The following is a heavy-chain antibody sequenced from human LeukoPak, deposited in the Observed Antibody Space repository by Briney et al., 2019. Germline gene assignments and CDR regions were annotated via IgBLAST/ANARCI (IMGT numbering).Heavy chain of an antibody. V-gene: IGHV3-7*01. CDR3: ARDGSVTAIPFDY. CDR2: IKQDGSEK. J-gene: IGHJ4*02. D-gene: IGHD2-21*02. CDR1: GFTFSSYW. Sequence: GGSPRLSCAASGFTFSSYWMSWVRQAPGKGLGWVANIKQDGSEKYYVDSVKGRFTISRDNAKNSLYLQMNSLRAEDAAVYYCARDGSVTAIPFDYWGQGTLVTVSS.